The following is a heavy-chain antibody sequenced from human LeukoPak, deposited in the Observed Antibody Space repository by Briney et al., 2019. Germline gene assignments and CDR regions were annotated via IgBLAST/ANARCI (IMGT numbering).Heavy chain of an antibody. CDR2: IYYSGST. CDR1: GGSISSSSYY. V-gene: IGHV4-39*07. Sequence: SETLSLTCTVSGGSISSSSYYWGWIRQPPGKGLEWIGSIYYSGSTYYNPSLKSRVTISVDTSKNQFSLKLSSVTAADTAVYYCARSDPQYAYYYYYMDVWGKGTTVTVSS. D-gene: IGHD2-2*01. CDR3: ARSDPQYAYYYYYMDV. J-gene: IGHJ6*03.